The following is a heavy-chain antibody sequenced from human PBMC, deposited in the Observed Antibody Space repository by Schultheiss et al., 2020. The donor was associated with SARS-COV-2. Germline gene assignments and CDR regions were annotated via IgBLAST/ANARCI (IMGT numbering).Heavy chain of an antibody. CDR2: ISSSGSTI. CDR3: ARDSSSYYYYGMDV. J-gene: IGHJ6*02. D-gene: IGHD6-6*01. V-gene: IGHV3-48*04. CDR1: GFTFSSYS. Sequence: GGSLRLSCAASGFTFSSYSMNWVRQAPGKGLEWVSYISSSGSTIYYADSVKGRFTISRDNAKNSLYLQMNSLRAEDTAVYYCARDSSSYYYYGMDVWGQGTTVTVSS.